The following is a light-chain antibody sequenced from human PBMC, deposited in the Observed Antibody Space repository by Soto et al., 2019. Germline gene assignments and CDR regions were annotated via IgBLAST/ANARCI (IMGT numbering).Light chain of an antibody. J-gene: IGKJ5*01. CDR1: QSISSW. CDR2: DAS. CDR3: QQYNSYPIT. V-gene: IGKV1-5*01. Sequence: DIQMTQSPSTLSASVGDRVTITCRASQSISSWLAWYQQKPGKAPKLLIYDASSLESGVPSRFSGSGXGTEFTLTISSLQPDXXXTXXXQQYNSYPITFGQGTRLEIK.